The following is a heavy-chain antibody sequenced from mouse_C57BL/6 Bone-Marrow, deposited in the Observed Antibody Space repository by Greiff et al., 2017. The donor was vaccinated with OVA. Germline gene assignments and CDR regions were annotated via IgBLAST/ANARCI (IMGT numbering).Heavy chain of an antibody. Sequence: VKLMESGPELVKPGASVKLSCKASGYTFTSYDINWVKQRPGQGLEWIGWIYPRDGSTKYNEKFKGKATLTVDTSSSTAYMELHSLTSEDSAVYFCARVHYDYDRGSPWFAYWGQGTLVTVSA. D-gene: IGHD2-4*01. CDR2: IYPRDGST. CDR3: ARVHYDYDRGSPWFAY. J-gene: IGHJ3*01. V-gene: IGHV1-85*01. CDR1: GYTFTSYD.